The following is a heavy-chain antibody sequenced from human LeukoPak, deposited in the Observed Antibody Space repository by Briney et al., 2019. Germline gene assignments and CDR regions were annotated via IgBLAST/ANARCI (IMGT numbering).Heavy chain of an antibody. CDR2: ISSSSSYI. CDR1: GFTFSSYS. Sequence: GGSLRLSCAASGFTFSSYSMNWVRQAPGKGLEWVSSISSSSSYIYYADSVKGRFTISRDNAKNSLYLQMNSLRAEDTAVYYCAREGRARYSSGWYRWFDPWGQGTLVTVSS. D-gene: IGHD6-19*01. CDR3: AREGRARYSSGWYRWFDP. J-gene: IGHJ5*02. V-gene: IGHV3-21*01.